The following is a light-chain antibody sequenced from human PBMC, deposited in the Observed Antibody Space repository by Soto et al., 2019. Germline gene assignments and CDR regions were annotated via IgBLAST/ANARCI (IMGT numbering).Light chain of an antibody. J-gene: IGKJ1*01. CDR2: AAS. CDR1: QSISSY. V-gene: IGKV1-39*01. CDR3: QQSYSTPRT. Sequence: IQMTQSPCSLSASVGDRVTITCRASQSISSYLNWYQQKPGKAPKLLIYAASSLQSGVPSGFSGSGSGTDFTLTISSLQPEDFATYYCQQSYSTPRTFGQGTKVDIK.